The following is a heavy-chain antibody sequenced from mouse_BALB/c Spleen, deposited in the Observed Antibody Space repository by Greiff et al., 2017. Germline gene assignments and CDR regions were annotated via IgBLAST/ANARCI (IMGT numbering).Heavy chain of an antibody. CDR3: ARGGNYYYYAMDY. J-gene: IGHJ4*01. CDR1: GYSITSDYA. D-gene: IGHD2-1*01. CDR2: ISYSGST. V-gene: IGHV3-2*02. Sequence: EVMLVESGPGLVKPSQSLSLTCTVTGYSITSDYAWNWIRQFPGNKLEWMGYISYSGSTSYNPSLKSRISITRDTSKNQFFLQLNSVTTEDTATYYCARGGNYYYYAMDYWGQGTSVTVSS.